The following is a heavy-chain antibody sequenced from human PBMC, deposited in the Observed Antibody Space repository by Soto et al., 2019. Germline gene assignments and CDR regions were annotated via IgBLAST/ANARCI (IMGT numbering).Heavy chain of an antibody. CDR1: GFTFSIYE. V-gene: IGHV3-48*03. D-gene: IGHD6-19*01. CDR2: ISNSGNTI. CDR3: DRTAVAGNFEY. J-gene: IGHJ4*02. Sequence: PGGSLRLSCTASGFTFSIYEMNWVRQAPGKGLEWLSYISNSGNTIEYADSVKGRFTISRDNAKNSVYLQMNSLRGEDTAVYYCDRTAVAGNFEYWGRGTLVTVSS.